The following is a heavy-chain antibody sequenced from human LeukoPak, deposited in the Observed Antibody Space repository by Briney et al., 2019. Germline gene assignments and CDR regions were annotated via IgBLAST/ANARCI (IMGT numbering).Heavy chain of an antibody. J-gene: IGHJ1*01. V-gene: IGHV3-15*01. CDR3: TKDLVF. CDR2: IKSKTDGGTT. D-gene: IGHD6-13*01. Sequence: PGGSLRLSCAASGFTVSSNYMSWVRQAPGKGLEWVARIKSKTDGGTTDYAAPVKGRFTISKDDSKNTLYLQMNSLITEDTAVYYCTKDLVFWGQGTLVTVSS. CDR1: GFTVSSNY.